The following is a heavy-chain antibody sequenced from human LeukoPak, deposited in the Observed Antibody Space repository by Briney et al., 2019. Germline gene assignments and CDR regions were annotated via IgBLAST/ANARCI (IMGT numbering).Heavy chain of an antibody. CDR3: AKEKSQCSGGSCSYAFDI. D-gene: IGHD2-15*01. Sequence: GGSLRLSCAASGFTFSSYAMSWVRQAPGKGLEWVSTISGSGGSTNCADSVKGRSTISRDNSKNTLYLQMNSLRAEDTALYYCAKEKSQCSGGSCSYAFDIWGQGTMVTVSS. V-gene: IGHV3-23*01. CDR1: GFTFSSYA. CDR2: ISGSGGST. J-gene: IGHJ3*02.